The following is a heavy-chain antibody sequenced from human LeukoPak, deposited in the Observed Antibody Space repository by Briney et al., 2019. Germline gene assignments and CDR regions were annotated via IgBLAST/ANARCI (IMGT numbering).Heavy chain of an antibody. D-gene: IGHD3-3*01. CDR3: ARHVDDFWSGRTDYYYYYMDV. J-gene: IGHJ6*03. CDR2: IIPILGIA. Sequence: GASVKVSCKASGGTFSSYAISWVRQAPGQGLEWMGRIIPILGIANYAQKFQGRVTITADKSTSTAFMELRSLRSDDTAVYYCARHVDDFWSGRTDYYYYYMDVWGKGTTVTVSS. V-gene: IGHV1-69*04. CDR1: GGTFSSYA.